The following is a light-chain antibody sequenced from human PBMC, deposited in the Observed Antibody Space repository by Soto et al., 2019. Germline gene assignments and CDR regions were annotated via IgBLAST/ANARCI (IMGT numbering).Light chain of an antibody. CDR2: EVS. CDR3: QSYDSGLIGLV. CDR1: SRDIGGYNY. J-gene: IGLJ2*01. Sequence: QSALTQPASVSGSPGQSITISCTGTSRDIGGYNYVSWHQQHPGKAPKVIITEVSNRPSGVSDRFSGSKSGNTASLTISGLQAEDEADYYCQSYDSGLIGLVFGTGTKLTVL. V-gene: IGLV2-14*01.